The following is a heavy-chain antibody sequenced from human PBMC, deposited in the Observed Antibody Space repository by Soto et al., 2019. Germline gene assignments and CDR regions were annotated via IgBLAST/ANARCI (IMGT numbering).Heavy chain of an antibody. Sequence: GESLKISCKGSGYSFAGYWITWVRQKPGKGLEWMGRIDPSDSQTYYSPSFRGHVTISVTKSITTVFLQWSSLRASDTAMYYCARQIYDSDTGPNFHYHFDSWGQGTPVTVSS. CDR2: IDPSDSQT. D-gene: IGHD3-22*01. CDR3: ARQIYDSDTGPNFHYHFDS. V-gene: IGHV5-10-1*01. J-gene: IGHJ4*02. CDR1: GYSFAGYW.